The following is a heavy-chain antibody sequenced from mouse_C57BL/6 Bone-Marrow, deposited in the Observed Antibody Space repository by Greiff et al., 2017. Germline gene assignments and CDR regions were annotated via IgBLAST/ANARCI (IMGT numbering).Heavy chain of an antibody. CDR3: ARKPSYYYGSSGAMDY. CDR1: GYTFTDYN. CDR2: INPNNGGT. Sequence: VQLKESGPELVKPGASVKMSCKASGYTFTDYNMHWVKQSHGKSLEWIGYINPNNGGTSYNQKCKGKATLTVNTSSSTAYMELRSLTSEYSAVYYCARKPSYYYGSSGAMDYWGQGTSVTVSS. V-gene: IGHV1-22*01. D-gene: IGHD1-1*01. J-gene: IGHJ4*01.